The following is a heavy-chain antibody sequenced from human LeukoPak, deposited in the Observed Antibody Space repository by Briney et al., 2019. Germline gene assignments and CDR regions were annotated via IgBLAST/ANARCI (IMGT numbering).Heavy chain of an antibody. D-gene: IGHD6-13*01. CDR3: ARERQQLRYFDY. Sequence: GESLRLSCAASGFTFSSHWMTWVRQAPGEGLEFVANIKQDGSEINYADSVKGRFTVSRDNAKNSLYLQMNSLRAEDTALYSCARERQQLRYFDYWGQGTLVTVSS. CDR2: IKQDGSEI. CDR1: GFTFSSHW. J-gene: IGHJ4*02. V-gene: IGHV3-7*01.